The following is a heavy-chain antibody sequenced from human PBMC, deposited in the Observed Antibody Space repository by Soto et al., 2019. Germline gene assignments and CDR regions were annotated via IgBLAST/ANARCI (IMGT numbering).Heavy chain of an antibody. CDR1: GFTFSSYA. CDR2: ISYDGSSY. J-gene: IGHJ4*02. D-gene: IGHD1-1*01. V-gene: IGHV3-30-3*01. Sequence: QVQLVESGGGVVQPGRSLRLSCAASGFTFSSYAMHWVRQAPGKGLEWVALISYDGSSYYYTDSVKGRFTISRDNSKNTQYLQMISLRGEDAAVYYCARELERLLVDWGQGTLVTVSS. CDR3: ARELERLLVD.